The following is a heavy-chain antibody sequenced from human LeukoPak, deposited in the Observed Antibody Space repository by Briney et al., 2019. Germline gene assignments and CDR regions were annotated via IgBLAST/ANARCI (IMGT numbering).Heavy chain of an antibody. CDR1: GFTFDDYA. CDR3: AREGLRYFDWLSVPFDY. Sequence: GGSLRLSCAASGFTFDDYAMHWVRQAPGKGLEWVSGISWNSGSIAYADSVKGRFTISRDNAKNSLYLQMNSLRAEDTAVYYCAREGLRYFDWLSVPFDYWGQGTLVTVSS. D-gene: IGHD3-9*01. CDR2: ISWNSGSI. V-gene: IGHV3-9*01. J-gene: IGHJ4*02.